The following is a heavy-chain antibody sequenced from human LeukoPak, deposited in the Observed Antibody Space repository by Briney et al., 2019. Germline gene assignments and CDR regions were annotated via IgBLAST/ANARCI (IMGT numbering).Heavy chain of an antibody. CDR2: ISSSDTNI. Sequence: GGSLRLSCAASGFTFSSYEMTWVRQAPGKGLEWASNISSSDTNIHYADSVKGRFTISRDNSRNTLNLQMNSLRGEDSAVYYCAKDVQSWPTYFDYWGQGTLVTVSS. V-gene: IGHV3-48*03. J-gene: IGHJ4*02. CDR3: AKDVQSWPTYFDY. CDR1: GFTFSSYE. D-gene: IGHD1-1*01.